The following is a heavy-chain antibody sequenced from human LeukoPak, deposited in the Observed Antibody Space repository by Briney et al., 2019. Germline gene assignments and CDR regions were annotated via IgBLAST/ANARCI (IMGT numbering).Heavy chain of an antibody. CDR1: GGSFSGYY. J-gene: IGHJ4*02. Sequence: PSETLSLTCAVYGGSFSGYYWSWIRQPPGKGLEWIGEINHSGSTNYNPSLKSRVTISVDTSKNQFSLKLSSVTAADTAVYYCGRTDGSGSYMGYYFDYWGQGTLVTVSS. V-gene: IGHV4-34*01. D-gene: IGHD3-10*01. CDR3: GRTDGSGSYMGYYFDY. CDR2: INHSGST.